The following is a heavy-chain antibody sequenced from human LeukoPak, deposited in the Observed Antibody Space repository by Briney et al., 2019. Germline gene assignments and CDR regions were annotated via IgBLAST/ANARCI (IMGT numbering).Heavy chain of an antibody. V-gene: IGHV1-2*02. J-gene: IGHJ3*02. D-gene: IGHD3-10*01. CDR3: ARDPPIGGADVFDI. Sequence: ASLKVSCKAAGYTFTGYYMHWVRQAPGQGLEWMGWINPNSGGTNYAQKFQGRGTMTRDTSISTAYMELSRLTSDDTAVYYCARDPPIGGADVFDIWGQGTMVTVSS. CDR1: GYTFTGYY. CDR2: INPNSGGT.